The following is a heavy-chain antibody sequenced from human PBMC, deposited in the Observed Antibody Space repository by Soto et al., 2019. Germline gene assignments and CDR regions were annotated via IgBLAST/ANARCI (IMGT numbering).Heavy chain of an antibody. J-gene: IGHJ4*02. CDR3: ARVVGFRDCYTYYFDY. Sequence: QVQLVQSGAEVKKPASSVKVSCKASGGPFSSYAISWVRQAPGQGLEWKGGTIPIFGTANYAQKFQGRVTIPADEFTSTAYMELGSLRSEDTAVYYCARVVGFRDCYTYYFDYRVQGTLATVSP. V-gene: IGHV1-69*01. CDR1: GGPFSSYA. CDR2: TIPIFGTA. D-gene: IGHD2-21*01.